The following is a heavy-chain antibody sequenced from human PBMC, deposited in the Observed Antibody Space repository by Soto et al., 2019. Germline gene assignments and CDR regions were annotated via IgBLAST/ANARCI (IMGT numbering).Heavy chain of an antibody. D-gene: IGHD1-26*01. CDR1: GFTFSSYA. Sequence: EVQLLESGGGLVQPGGSLRLSCAASGFTFSSYAMRWVRQAPVKGLEWVSAISGSGGSTYYADSVKGRFTISRDNSKNTLYLQMNSLRAEDTSVYYCARWGSGSYYDYWGQGTLFTVSS. CDR3: ARWGSGSYYDY. CDR2: ISGSGGST. V-gene: IGHV3-23*01. J-gene: IGHJ4*02.